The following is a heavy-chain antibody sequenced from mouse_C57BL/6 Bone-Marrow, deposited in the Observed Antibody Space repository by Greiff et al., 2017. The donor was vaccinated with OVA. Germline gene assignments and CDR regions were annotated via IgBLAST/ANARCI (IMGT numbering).Heavy chain of an antibody. CDR1: GYSITSGYY. CDR2: ISYDGSN. CDR3: AHYYGSSPYWYFDV. V-gene: IGHV3-6*01. J-gene: IGHJ1*03. D-gene: IGHD1-1*01. Sequence: DVQLVESGPGLVKPSQSLSLTCSVTGYSITSGYYWNWIRQFPGNKLEWMGYISYDGSNNYNPSLKNRISITRDTSKNQFFLKLNSVTTEDTATYYCAHYYGSSPYWYFDVWGTGTTVTVSS.